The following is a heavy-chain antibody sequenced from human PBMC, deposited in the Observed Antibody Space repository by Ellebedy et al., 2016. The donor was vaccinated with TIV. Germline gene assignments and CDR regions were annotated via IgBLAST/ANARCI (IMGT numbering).Heavy chain of an antibody. V-gene: IGHV3-7*03. CDR3: ARLQMTTTFNWFDP. CDR1: GFTFSTYW. Sequence: GGSLRLSXAASGFTFSTYWMSWVRQARGKGLEWVANIKQDGSEKYYVDSVKGRFTISRDNAKNSLYLQMNSLRAEDTAVYYCARLQMTTTFNWFDPWGQGTLVTVSS. D-gene: IGHD4-17*01. CDR2: IKQDGSEK. J-gene: IGHJ5*02.